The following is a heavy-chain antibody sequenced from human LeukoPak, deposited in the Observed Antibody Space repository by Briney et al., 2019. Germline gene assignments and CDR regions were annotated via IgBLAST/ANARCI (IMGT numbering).Heavy chain of an antibody. CDR2: IIPIFGTA. V-gene: IGHV1-69*13. J-gene: IGHJ4*02. CDR3: AKDQQRWYLGGLFDY. CDR1: GGTFSSYA. Sequence: ASVKVSCKASGGTFSSYAISWVRQAPGQGLEWMGGIIPIFGTANYAQKFQGRVTITADESTSTAYMELSSLRSEDTAVYYCAKDQQRWYLGGLFDYWGQGTLVTVSS. D-gene: IGHD4-23*01.